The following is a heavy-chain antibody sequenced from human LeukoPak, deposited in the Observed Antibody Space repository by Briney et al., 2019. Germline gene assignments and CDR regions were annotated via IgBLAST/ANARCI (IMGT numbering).Heavy chain of an antibody. J-gene: IGHJ4*02. CDR1: GGSISSYY. V-gene: IGHV4-59*01. D-gene: IGHD6-13*01. CDR2: IYYSGTT. CDR3: ARGVYIAAAQYGY. Sequence: SETLSLTCTVSGGSISSYYWSWIRQPPGKGLEWIGYIYYSGTTNYNPSLKSRVTISVDTFKNQFSLKLSSVTAADTAVYYCARGVYIAAAQYGYWGQGTLVTFSS.